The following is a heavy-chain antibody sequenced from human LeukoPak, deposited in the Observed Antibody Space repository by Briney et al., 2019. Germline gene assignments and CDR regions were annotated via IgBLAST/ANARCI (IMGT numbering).Heavy chain of an antibody. V-gene: IGHV4-4*02. Sequence: PSETLSLTCTVSGGFIYSSNWWSWVRQPPGKGLEWIGEMSQSGSTHYDPSPTGRVTISVDKSNNQFSLTLNSATAADTAVYFCATHMTVSGTRGFDNWGQGTLVTVSS. CDR2: MSQSGST. CDR1: GGFIYSSNW. J-gene: IGHJ4*02. CDR3: ATHMTVSGTRGFDN. D-gene: IGHD6-19*01.